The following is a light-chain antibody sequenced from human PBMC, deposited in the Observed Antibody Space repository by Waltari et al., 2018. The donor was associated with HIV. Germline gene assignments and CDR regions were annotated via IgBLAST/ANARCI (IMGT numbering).Light chain of an antibody. CDR2: GAS. CDR3: QHYNNWLLT. CDR1: QSVSSN. V-gene: IGKV3-15*01. Sequence: EIVMTQSPATLSVSPGERATLSCRASQSVSSNLAWYQQKPGQAPRLLIYGASTRATGIPARFSGRGSGTEFTLTISSLQSEDFAVYYCQHYNNWLLTFGPGTKVDIK. J-gene: IGKJ3*01.